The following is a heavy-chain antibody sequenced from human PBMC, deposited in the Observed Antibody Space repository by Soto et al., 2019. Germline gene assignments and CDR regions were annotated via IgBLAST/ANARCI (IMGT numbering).Heavy chain of an antibody. V-gene: IGHV4-34*01. CDR3: ARGCPIRRYCSSTSCYGRSPGRRGYYYMDV. CDR1: GGSFSGYY. D-gene: IGHD2-2*01. CDR2: INHSGST. J-gene: IGHJ6*03. Sequence: SETLSLTCAVYGGSFSGYYWSWIRQPPGKGLEWIGEINHSGSTNYNPSLKSRVTISVDTSKNQFSLKLSSVTAADTAVYYCARGCPIRRYCSSTSCYGRSPGRRGYYYMDVWGKGTTVTVSS.